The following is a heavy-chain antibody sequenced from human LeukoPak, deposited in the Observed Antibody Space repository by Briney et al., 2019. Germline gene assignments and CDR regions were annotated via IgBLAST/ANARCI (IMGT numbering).Heavy chain of an antibody. CDR2: IYYSGST. D-gene: IGHD6-19*01. CDR3: ATGAGWYSY. CDR1: GGSLSSYY. Sequence: PSETLSLTCTVSGGSLSSYYWSWIRQPPGEGLEWIGYIYYSGSTNYNPSLKSRVTISLDTSKNQFSLKLSSVTAADTAVYYCATGAGWYSYWGQGTLVTVSS. J-gene: IGHJ4*02. V-gene: IGHV4-59*01.